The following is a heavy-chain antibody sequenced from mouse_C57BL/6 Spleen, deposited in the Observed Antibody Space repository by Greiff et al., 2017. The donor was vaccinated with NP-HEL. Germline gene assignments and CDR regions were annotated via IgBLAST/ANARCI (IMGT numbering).Heavy chain of an antibody. CDR1: GYTFTDYN. J-gene: IGHJ1*03. V-gene: IGHV1-22*01. Sequence: VQLQQSGPELVKPGASVKMSCKASGYTFTDYNMHWVKQSHGKSLEWIGYINPNNGGTSYNQKFKGKATLTVNKSSSTAYMELRSLTSEDSAVYYCAITTVVARGYFDVWGTGTTVTVSS. D-gene: IGHD1-1*01. CDR2: INPNNGGT. CDR3: AITTVVARGYFDV.